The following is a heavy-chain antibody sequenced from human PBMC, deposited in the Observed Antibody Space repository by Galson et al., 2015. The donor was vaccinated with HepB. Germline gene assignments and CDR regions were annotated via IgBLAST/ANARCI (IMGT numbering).Heavy chain of an antibody. CDR2: TTPSGIT. CDR3: ARVKPLWFSSLKVPHCFDY. CDR1: GGSFSDYF. D-gene: IGHD5-18*01. J-gene: IGHJ4*02. V-gene: IGHV4-34*01. Sequence: SETLSLTCAVYGGSFSDYFWTWIRQPPGKGLEWIGQTTPSGITNYNPSLESRVTISVDTSKNQFYLRLSSVTAADTGIYYCARVKPLWFSSLKVPHCFDYWGQGALVTVSS.